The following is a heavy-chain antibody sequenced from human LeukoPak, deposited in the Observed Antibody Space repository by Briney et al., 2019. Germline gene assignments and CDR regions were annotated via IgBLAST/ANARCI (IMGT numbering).Heavy chain of an antibody. Sequence: PGGSLRLSCAASGFTVSSNYMSWVRQAPGKGLEWVSATSGSGGSSYHADSVKGRFTISRDSSKNTLYLQMNSLRADDTAVYYCARDPLRSSWSTYNNAMDVWGQGTTVTVS. D-gene: IGHD6-13*01. V-gene: IGHV3-23*01. CDR3: ARDPLRSSWSTYNNAMDV. J-gene: IGHJ6*02. CDR1: GFTVSSNY. CDR2: TSGSGGSS.